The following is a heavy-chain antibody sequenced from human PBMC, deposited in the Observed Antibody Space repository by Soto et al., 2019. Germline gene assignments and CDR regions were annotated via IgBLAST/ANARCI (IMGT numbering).Heavy chain of an antibody. D-gene: IGHD4-17*01. CDR1: GFTFSSYW. CDR2: INSDGSST. CDR3: ARMTTVTKKGHFHI. V-gene: IGHV3-74*01. Sequence: EVQLVESGGGLVPPGGSLRLSCAASGFTFSSYWMHWVRQAPGKGLVWVSRINSDGSSTSYADSVKGRCIISINNTKNTQAQQMNRLRAEDTAEYYCARMTTVTKKGHFHIWGQGKMVTDSS. J-gene: IGHJ3*02.